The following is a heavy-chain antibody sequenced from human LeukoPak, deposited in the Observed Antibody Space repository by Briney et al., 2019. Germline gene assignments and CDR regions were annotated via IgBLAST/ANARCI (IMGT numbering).Heavy chain of an antibody. Sequence: PGGSLRLSCAASGLTFSNYAMSWFRQAPGKGLEWVSGITSGFTPHYADSVKGRFTISRDNPKNTFHLQMNSLRAEDTAVYYCAKDYSDSRVGDVFFECWGQGTLVTVSS. J-gene: IGHJ4*02. CDR1: GLTFSNYA. CDR2: ITSGFTP. D-gene: IGHD1-26*01. CDR3: AKDYSDSRVGDVFFEC. V-gene: IGHV3-23*01.